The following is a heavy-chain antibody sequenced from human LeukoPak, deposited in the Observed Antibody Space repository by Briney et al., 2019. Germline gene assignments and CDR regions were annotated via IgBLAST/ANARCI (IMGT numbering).Heavy chain of an antibody. J-gene: IGHJ5*02. CDR2: IYYSGST. CDR3: ARETGLGWFDP. V-gene: IGHV4-59*12. CDR1: GGSISSYY. Sequence: PSETLSLTCTVSGGSISSYYWSWIRQPPGKGLEWIGYIYYSGSTNYNPSLKSRVTISVDTSKNQFSLKLSSVTAADTAVYYCARETGLGWFDPWGQGTLVTVSS.